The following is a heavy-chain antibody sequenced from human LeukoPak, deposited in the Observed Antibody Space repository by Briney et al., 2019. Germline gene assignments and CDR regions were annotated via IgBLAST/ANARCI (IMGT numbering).Heavy chain of an antibody. CDR1: GGTFSSYA. V-gene: IGHV1-69*01. D-gene: IGHD2-8*01. Sequence: SVKVSCKASGGTFSSYAISWVRQAPGQGLEWMGGIVPIFGTANYAQKFQGRVTITADESTSTAYMELSSLRSEDTAVYYCARSPYANYYYYGMDVWGQGTTVTVSS. J-gene: IGHJ6*02. CDR2: IVPIFGTA. CDR3: ARSPYANYYYYGMDV.